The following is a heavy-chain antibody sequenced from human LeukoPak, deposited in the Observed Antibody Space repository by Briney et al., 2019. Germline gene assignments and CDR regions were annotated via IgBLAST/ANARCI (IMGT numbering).Heavy chain of an antibody. V-gene: IGHV1-3*01. CDR2: INAGNGNT. CDR1: GYTFTSYA. D-gene: IGHD5-18*01. Sequence: ASVTVSFKASGYTFTSYAMHWVRQAPGQRLEWMGWINAGNGNTKYSQKFQGRVTITRDTSASTAYMELSSLRSEDTAVYYCARVGGYSYGYLDWYFDLWGRGTLVTVSS. CDR3: ARVGGYSYGYLDWYFDL. J-gene: IGHJ2*01.